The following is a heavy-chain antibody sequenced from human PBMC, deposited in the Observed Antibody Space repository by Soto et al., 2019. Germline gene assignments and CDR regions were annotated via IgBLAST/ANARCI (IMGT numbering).Heavy chain of an antibody. V-gene: IGHV4-59*08. Sequence: LSLTCTVSGGSISSYYWSWIRQPPGKGLEWIGYIYFSGSTNYNPSLKSRVTISVDTSKNQFSLKLSSVTAADTAVYYCARRWGRTFDYWGQGTLVTVSS. CDR3: ARRWGRTFDY. CDR2: IYFSGST. J-gene: IGHJ4*02. D-gene: IGHD7-27*01. CDR1: GGSISSYY.